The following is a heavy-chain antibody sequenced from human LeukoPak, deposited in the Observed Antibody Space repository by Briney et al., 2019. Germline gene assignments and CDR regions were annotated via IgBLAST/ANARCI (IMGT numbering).Heavy chain of an antibody. V-gene: IGHV1-24*01. Sequence: ASVKVSCKVSGYTLTELSMHWVRQAPGKGLEWMGGFDPEDGETIYAQKFQGRVTMTEDTSTDTAYMELSSLGSEDTAVYYCATPQYSRRHWYFDLWGRGTLVTVSS. J-gene: IGHJ2*01. CDR1: GYTLTELS. CDR2: FDPEDGET. CDR3: ATPQYSRRHWYFDL. D-gene: IGHD6-6*01.